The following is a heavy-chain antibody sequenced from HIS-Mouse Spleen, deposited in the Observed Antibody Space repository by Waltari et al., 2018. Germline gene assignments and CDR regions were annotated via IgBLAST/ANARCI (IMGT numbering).Heavy chain of an antibody. CDR2: MNPNSGNT. CDR3: ARVYYDFWSGYYY. D-gene: IGHD3-3*01. V-gene: IGHV1-8*01. J-gene: IGHJ4*02. CDR1: GYTFSSYD. Sequence: QVQLVQSGAEVKKHGASVKVSGKASGYTFSSYDINWVRQATGQGLEWMGWMNPNSGNTGYAQKFQGRVTMTRNTSISTAYMELSSLRSEDTAVYYCARVYYDFWSGYYYWGQGTLVTVSS.